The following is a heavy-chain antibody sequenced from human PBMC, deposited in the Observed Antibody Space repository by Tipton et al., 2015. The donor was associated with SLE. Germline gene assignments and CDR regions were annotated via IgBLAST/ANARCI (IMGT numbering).Heavy chain of an antibody. CDR3: ARRGSWWYFDL. CDR2: ISYSGST. Sequence: TLSLTCTVSGDTISDHYWSWIRQPPGKGLEWIGYISYSGSTNYSPSLKKRITISVDTSKNQFSLKLSSVTAADTAVYYCARRGSWWYFDLWGRGTLVTVSS. J-gene: IGHJ2*01. CDR1: GDTISDHY. D-gene: IGHD1-26*01. V-gene: IGHV4-59*08.